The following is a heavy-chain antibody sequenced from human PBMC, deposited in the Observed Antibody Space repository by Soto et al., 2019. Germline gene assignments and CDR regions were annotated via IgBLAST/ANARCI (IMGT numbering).Heavy chain of an antibody. CDR2: IYYSGST. D-gene: IGHD3-3*01. J-gene: IGHJ6*02. CDR3: ARVRRPGSPTIFGVVSYYYGMDV. V-gene: IGHV4-59*01. CDR1: GGSISSYY. Sequence: SETLSLTCTVSGGSISSYYWSWIRQPPGKGLEWIGYIYYSGSTNYNPSLKSRVTISVDTSKNQFSLKLSSVTAADTAVYYCARVRRPGSPTIFGVVSYYYGMDVWGQGTTVTVS.